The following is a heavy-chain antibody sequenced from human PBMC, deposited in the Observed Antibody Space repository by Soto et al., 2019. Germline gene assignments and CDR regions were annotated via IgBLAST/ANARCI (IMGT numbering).Heavy chain of an antibody. CDR1: GYPFTSYG. Sequence: GXSVKVSFNASGYPFTSYGIIWVRQAPGQGLEWMGWISAYNGNTNYAQKLQGRVTMTTDTSTSTAYMELRSLRSDDTAVYYCARTYYDSPDFDYWGQGTLVTGS. CDR3: ARTYYDSPDFDY. CDR2: ISAYNGNT. J-gene: IGHJ4*02. V-gene: IGHV1-18*04. D-gene: IGHD3-22*01.